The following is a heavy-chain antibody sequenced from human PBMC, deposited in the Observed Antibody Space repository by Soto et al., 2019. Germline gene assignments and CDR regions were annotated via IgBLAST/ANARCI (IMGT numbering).Heavy chain of an antibody. D-gene: IGHD3-9*01. J-gene: IGHJ4*02. Sequence: SETLSLNCSVSGDSISSHYWNWIRQPPGNGLEWIGYIYYTGNSNYNPSLKSRVTKDTSKNQVVLTMTNMDPMDTGTYYCAHKGPEDWPLDYWGQGTLVTVSS. V-gene: IGHV4-59*11. CDR1: GDSISSHY. CDR2: IYYTGNS. CDR3: AHKGPEDWPLDY.